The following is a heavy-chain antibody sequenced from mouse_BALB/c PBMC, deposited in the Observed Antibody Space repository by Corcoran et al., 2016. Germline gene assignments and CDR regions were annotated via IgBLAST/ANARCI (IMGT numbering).Heavy chain of an antibody. CDR2: INPYNGAT. CDR3: ARFGLYAMDY. CDR1: GYSFTGYY. J-gene: IGHJ4*01. V-gene: IGHV1-26*01. Sequence: EVQLQQSGPELVKPGASVKISCKASGYSFTGYYMHWVKQSHVKSLEWIGRINPYNGATSYNQNFKDKASLTVDKSSSSAYMELHSLTSEDSAVYYCARFGLYAMDYWGQGTSVTVSS.